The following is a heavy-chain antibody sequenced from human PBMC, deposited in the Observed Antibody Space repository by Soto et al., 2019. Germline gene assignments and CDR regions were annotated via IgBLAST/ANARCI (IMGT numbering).Heavy chain of an antibody. V-gene: IGHV4-61*01. D-gene: IGHD1-26*01. J-gene: IGHJ4*02. Sequence: SETLSLTCTVSGGSVRSGSYYWSWIRQPPGKGLEWIGYIYNSGSTNYNPSLKSRVTISVDTSKNQFSLKLSSLTAADTAVYYCARDRSGSYKDYWGQGTLVTVYS. CDR1: GGSVRSGSYY. CDR2: IYNSGST. CDR3: ARDRSGSYKDY.